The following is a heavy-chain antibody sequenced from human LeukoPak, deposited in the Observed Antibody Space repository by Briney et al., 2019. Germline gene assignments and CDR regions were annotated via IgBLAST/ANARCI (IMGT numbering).Heavy chain of an antibody. D-gene: IGHD1-26*01. V-gene: IGHV3-7*01. CDR2: IKYDGRET. CDR1: GFTFSNSW. Sequence: GGSLRLSCAASGFTFSNSWVSWFRQAPGKGLEWVANIKYDGRETQYVDSVKGRFTISRDNAKNSLFLQMNSLRAEDTAVYYCARYLNSGPEDFWGQGNLVTVSS. J-gene: IGHJ4*02. CDR3: ARYLNSGPEDF.